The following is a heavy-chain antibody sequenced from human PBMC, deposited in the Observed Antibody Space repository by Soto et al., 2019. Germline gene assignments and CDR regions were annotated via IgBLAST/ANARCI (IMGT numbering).Heavy chain of an antibody. V-gene: IGHV3-20*04. CDR1: GFTFDDYG. J-gene: IGHJ4*02. Sequence: GGSLRLSCAASGFTFDDYGMSWVRQAPGKGLEWVSGINWNGGSTGYADSVKGRFTISRDNAKNSLYLKMNSLRAEDTALYYCARGPPSLVGDILTGYYYFDYWGQGTLVTVSS. D-gene: IGHD3-9*01. CDR3: ARGPPSLVGDILTGYYYFDY. CDR2: INWNGGST.